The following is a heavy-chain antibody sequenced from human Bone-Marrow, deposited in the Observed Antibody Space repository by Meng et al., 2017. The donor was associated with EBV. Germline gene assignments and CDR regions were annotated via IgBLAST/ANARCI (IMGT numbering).Heavy chain of an antibody. CDR3: AHRRDYSYFDY. CDR2: IYWDDDK. V-gene: IGHV2-5*02. CDR1: GFSLRPPGVG. Sequence: QYPLKGSGTTLGNPNQTLRLTCTFLGFSLRPPGVGVGWIRQPPGEALEWLAVIYWDDDKRYSPSLKSRLTITKDTSKQQVVLTMTNMDPVDTATYYCAHRRDYSYFDYWGQGTLVTVSS. D-gene: IGHD2-21*01. J-gene: IGHJ4*02.